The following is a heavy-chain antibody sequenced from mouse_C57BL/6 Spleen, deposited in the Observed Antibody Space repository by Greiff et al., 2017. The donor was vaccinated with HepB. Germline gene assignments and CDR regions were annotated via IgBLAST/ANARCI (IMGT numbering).Heavy chain of an antibody. V-gene: IGHV5-16*01. Sequence: DVKLQESEGGLVQPGSSMKLSCTASGFTFSDYYMAWVRQVPEKGLEWFANINYDGSSTYYLDSLKSRFIISRDNAKNILYLQMSSLKSEDTATYYCASLLRSGYFDYWGQGTTLTVSS. J-gene: IGHJ2*01. CDR2: INYDGSST. D-gene: IGHD1-1*01. CDR1: GFTFSDYY. CDR3: ASLLRSGYFDY.